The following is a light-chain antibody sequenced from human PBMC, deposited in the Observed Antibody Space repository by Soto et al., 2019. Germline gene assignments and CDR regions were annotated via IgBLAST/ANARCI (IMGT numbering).Light chain of an antibody. J-gene: IGKJ1*01. CDR1: QSISSW. CDR2: DAS. V-gene: IGKV1-5*01. CDR3: QQYNSYSPWP. Sequence: QMNLSPSTLSASMGERVTITCRASQSISSWLAWYQQKPGKAPKLLIYDASSLESGVPSRFSGSGSGTEFTLTISSLQPDDFATYYCQQYNSYSPWPFGQGTKVDI.